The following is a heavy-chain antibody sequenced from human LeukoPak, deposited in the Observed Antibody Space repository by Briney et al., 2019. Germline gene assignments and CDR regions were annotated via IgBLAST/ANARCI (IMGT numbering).Heavy chain of an antibody. D-gene: IGHD5-24*01. CDR1: GGSISSYY. J-gene: IGHJ4*02. CDR2: IYYSGST. V-gene: IGHV4-59*01. Sequence: SETLSLTCTVSGGSISSYYWSWIRQPPGKGLEWIGYIYYSGSTNYNPSLKSRVTISVDTSKNQFSLKLSSVTAADTAVYYCARDFREGYISDYFDYWGQGTLVTVSS. CDR3: ARDFREGYISDYFDY.